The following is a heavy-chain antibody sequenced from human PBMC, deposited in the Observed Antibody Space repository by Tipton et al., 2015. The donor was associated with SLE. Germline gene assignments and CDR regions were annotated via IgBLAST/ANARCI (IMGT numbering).Heavy chain of an antibody. Sequence: TLSLTCSVSGGSISTNYWTWIRPPPGKRLEWMGYSYSGGSTNYNPALESRVFISVDPSQSQFSLHLTSVTAADTAVYYCAKWSVVASGQPFGHWGQGILVTVSS. V-gene: IGHV4-59*01. CDR3: AKWSVVASGQPFGH. D-gene: IGHD2-21*01. CDR1: GGSISTNY. J-gene: IGHJ4*02. CDR2: SYSGGST.